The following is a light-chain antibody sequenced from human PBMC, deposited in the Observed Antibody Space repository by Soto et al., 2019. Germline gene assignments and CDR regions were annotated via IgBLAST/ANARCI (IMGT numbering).Light chain of an antibody. Sequence: DIVLTQSPATLSLSPGERATLSCGASQRISNSLAWYQQKPGQAPRLLIFGASNRAAGIPARFSGRGSETDFALTISGMEPEDFAFYYCLHRNNWPPRFTFGPGTAVEVK. J-gene: IGKJ3*01. CDR1: QRISNS. V-gene: IGKV3-11*01. CDR3: LHRNNWPPRFT. CDR2: GAS.